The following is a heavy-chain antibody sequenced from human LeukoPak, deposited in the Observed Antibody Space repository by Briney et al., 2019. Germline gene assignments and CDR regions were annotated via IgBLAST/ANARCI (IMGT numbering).Heavy chain of an antibody. D-gene: IGHD5-24*01. CDR2: FYRQERKI. J-gene: IGHJ5*02. CDR3: STVNNGRDGYPLFWFDP. V-gene: IGHV1-24*01. Sequence: ASGKGFCKGSARPPFWGFFHWGGQSSGKGVEWKGGFYRQERKIWYAQNFQGRVTMTEDTSTDTAFMELNSLRSEDAAVYYGSTVNNGRDGYPLFWFDPWGRGTQVTVSS. CDR1: ARPPFWGF.